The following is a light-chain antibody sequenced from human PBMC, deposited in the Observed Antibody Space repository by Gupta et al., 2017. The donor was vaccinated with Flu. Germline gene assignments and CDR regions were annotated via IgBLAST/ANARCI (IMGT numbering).Light chain of an antibody. J-gene: IGKJ2*03. CDR3: QQDNNWPPSS. Sequence: GDRATLSCRASQNVNSNIAWYQQRPGQAPRLLIYHAYTRATGVPARFSGSGYGTEFTLTISSRQSEDYAVYYCQQDNNWPPSSFGQGTKLDVK. V-gene: IGKV3D-15*01. CDR1: QNVNSN. CDR2: HAY.